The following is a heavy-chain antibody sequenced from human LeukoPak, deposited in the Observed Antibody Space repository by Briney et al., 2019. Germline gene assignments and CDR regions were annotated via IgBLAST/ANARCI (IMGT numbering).Heavy chain of an antibody. CDR2: INPNSGGT. CDR3: ARTYYDFWSGYYGLDY. V-gene: IGHV1-2*02. D-gene: IGHD3-3*01. J-gene: IGHJ4*02. Sequence: ASVKVSCKASGYTFTGYYMRWVRQAPGQGLEWMGWINPNSGGTNYAQKFQGGVTMTRDTSISTAHMELSRLRSDDTAVYYCARTYYDFWSGYYGLDYWGQGTLVTVSS. CDR1: GYTFTGYY.